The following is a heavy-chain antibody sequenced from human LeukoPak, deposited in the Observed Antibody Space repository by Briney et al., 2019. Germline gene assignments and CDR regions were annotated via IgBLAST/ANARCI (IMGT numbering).Heavy chain of an antibody. V-gene: IGHV3-74*01. J-gene: IGHJ3*02. CDR3: AKDFIRWFGELPYDAFDI. Sequence: PGGSLRLSCTASGCSVSEFWMHWVRQAPGKGLVWVSRIRGDGYDSNYAASVKGRFPSSRDNSKNTLYLQMNSLRAEDTAVYYCAKDFIRWFGELPYDAFDIWGQGTMVTVSS. CDR1: GCSVSEFW. D-gene: IGHD3-10*01. CDR2: IRGDGYDS.